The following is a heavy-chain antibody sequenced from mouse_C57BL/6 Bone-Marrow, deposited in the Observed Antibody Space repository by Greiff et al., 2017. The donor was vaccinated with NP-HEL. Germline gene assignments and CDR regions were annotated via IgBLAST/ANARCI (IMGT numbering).Heavy chain of an antibody. D-gene: IGHD1-1*01. Sequence: EVQLQQSGAELVRPGASVKLSCTASGFNIKDDYMHWVKQRPEQGLEWIGWIDPENGDTEYASKFQGKATITADTSSNTAYLQLSSLTSEDTAVYYCTTGYYEDYWGQGTTLTVST. CDR1: GFNIKDDY. CDR3: TTGYYEDY. J-gene: IGHJ2*01. CDR2: IDPENGDT. V-gene: IGHV14-4*01.